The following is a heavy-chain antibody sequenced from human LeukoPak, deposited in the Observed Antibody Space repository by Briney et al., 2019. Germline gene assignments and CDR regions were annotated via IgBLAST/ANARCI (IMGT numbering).Heavy chain of an antibody. CDR2: TWYDGNKK. J-gene: IGHJ4*02. CDR3: ASGHSNGYYPPDQ. Sequence: PGGSLRLSCAASGFTFRNYGMHWVRQAPGKGLEWVAITWYDGNKKYYSDSVKGRFTISRDNSKDTLYLQMDSLRVEDTAMYYCASGHSNGYYPPDQWGQGTLVTVSS. D-gene: IGHD3-22*01. CDR1: GFTFRNYG. V-gene: IGHV3-33*01.